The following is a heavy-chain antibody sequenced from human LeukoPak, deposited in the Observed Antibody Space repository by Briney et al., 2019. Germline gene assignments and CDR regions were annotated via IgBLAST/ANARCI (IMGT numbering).Heavy chain of an antibody. J-gene: IGHJ4*02. V-gene: IGHV3-30*18. CDR1: GFTFSSYG. CDR3: AKSDNYYDSSGLDY. CDR2: ISYDGSNK. Sequence: PGGSLRLSCAASGFTFSSYGMHWVRQAPGKGLEWVAVISYDGSNKYYADSVKGRFTISRDNSKNTLYLQMNSLRAEDTAVYYCAKSDNYYDSSGLDYWGQGTLVTVSS. D-gene: IGHD3-22*01.